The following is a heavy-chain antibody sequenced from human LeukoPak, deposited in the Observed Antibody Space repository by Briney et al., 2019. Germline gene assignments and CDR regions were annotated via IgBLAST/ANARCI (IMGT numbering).Heavy chain of an antibody. V-gene: IGHV3-9*01. Sequence: GGSLRLSCAASGFTFDDYAMHWVRQAPGKGLEWVSGISWNSGSIGYADSVKGRFTISRDNAKNSLYLQMNSLRAEDTALYYCAKDTEAVGGTSDYWGQGTLVTVSS. CDR2: ISWNSGSI. CDR3: AKDTEAVGGTSDY. J-gene: IGHJ4*02. D-gene: IGHD6-19*01. CDR1: GFTFDDYA.